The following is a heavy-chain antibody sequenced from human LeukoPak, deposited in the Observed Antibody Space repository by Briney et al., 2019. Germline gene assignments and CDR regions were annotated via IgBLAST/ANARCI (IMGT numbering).Heavy chain of an antibody. CDR1: GFTFSSYS. V-gene: IGHV3-21*01. CDR3: ASSGELLAYFDY. CDR2: IGSSSSYI. Sequence: PGGFLRLSCAASGFTFSSYSMNWVRQAPGKGLEWVSSIGSSSSYIYYADSVKGRFTISRDNAKNSLYLQMNSLRAEDTAVYYCASSGELLAYFDYWGQGTLVTVSS. J-gene: IGHJ4*02. D-gene: IGHD1-26*01.